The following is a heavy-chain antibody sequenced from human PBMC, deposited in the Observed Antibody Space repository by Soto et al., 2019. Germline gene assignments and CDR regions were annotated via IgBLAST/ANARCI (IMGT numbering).Heavy chain of an antibody. CDR1: GYTFTSYP. V-gene: IGHV1-3*01. CDR2: INAGNGNT. Sequence: ASVKVSCKASGYTFTSYPMHWVRQAPGQRLEWMGWINAGNGNTKYSQKFQGRVTITRDTSASTAYMELSSLRSEDTAVYYCARPSTVDTAMVNYYYYYGMDVWGQGTTVT. D-gene: IGHD5-18*01. CDR3: ARPSTVDTAMVNYYYYYGMDV. J-gene: IGHJ6*02.